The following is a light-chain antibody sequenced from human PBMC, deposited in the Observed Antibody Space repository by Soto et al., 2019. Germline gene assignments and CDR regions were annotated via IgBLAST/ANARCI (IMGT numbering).Light chain of an antibody. CDR3: HQYNFWPT. V-gene: IGKV3-15*01. J-gene: IGKJ1*01. CDR2: GTS. Sequence: EIVMTQSPATLSVSPGERATLSCRASQSVSTNLAWYQQKPGQSPRLLIYGTSTRATGVPARFSGGGSGTEFTLTINSLQSEDFAVYFCHQYNFWPTFGQGTKVEFK. CDR1: QSVSTN.